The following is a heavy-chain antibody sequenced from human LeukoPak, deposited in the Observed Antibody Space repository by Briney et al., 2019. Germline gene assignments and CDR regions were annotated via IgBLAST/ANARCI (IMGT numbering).Heavy chain of an antibody. CDR3: ARGGGFYRPLDY. Sequence: PSATLSLICGVSGGSISSTNWWTWVRQPPGKGLEWIGEVHLDGRTNYNPSLESRHTMSVDFSENHISPRLTAVTAADTAVYYCARGGGFYRPLDYSGQGTLVTVSS. D-gene: IGHD3-3*01. CDR1: GGSISSTNW. CDR2: VHLDGRT. J-gene: IGHJ4*02. V-gene: IGHV4-4*02.